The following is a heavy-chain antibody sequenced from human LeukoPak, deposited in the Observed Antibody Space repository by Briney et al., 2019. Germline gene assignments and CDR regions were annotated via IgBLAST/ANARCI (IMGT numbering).Heavy chain of an antibody. CDR2: IYHSGST. D-gene: IGHD2-2*01. J-gene: IGHJ4*02. CDR1: GYSISSGYY. CDR3: ASGFPPAATFDY. V-gene: IGHV4-38-2*02. Sequence: SETLSLTCTVSGYSISSGYYWGWIRQPPGKGLEWIGSIYHSGSTYYNPSLKSRVTISVDTSKNQFSLKLSSVTAADTAVYYCASGFPPAATFDYWGQGTLVTVSS.